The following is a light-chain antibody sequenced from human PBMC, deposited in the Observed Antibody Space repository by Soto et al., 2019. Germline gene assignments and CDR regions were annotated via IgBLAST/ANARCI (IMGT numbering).Light chain of an antibody. V-gene: IGKV1-39*01. CDR3: QQSYSAPL. J-gene: IGKJ4*01. CDR2: AAS. CDR1: QSIDTY. Sequence: DIQMTQSPSSLSASVGDRVTITCRASQSIDTYLNWYQQTPGKAPKLLIYAASSLQSGVPSRFSGSGSGTHFTLTTSSLQPDDFATYYCQQSYSAPLFGGGTKVEIK.